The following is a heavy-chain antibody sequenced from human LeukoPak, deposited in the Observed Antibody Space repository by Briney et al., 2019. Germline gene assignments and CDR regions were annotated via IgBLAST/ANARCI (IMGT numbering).Heavy chain of an antibody. J-gene: IGHJ4*02. Sequence: GGSLRLSCAASGFTFSSYSTNWVRQAPGKGLEWVSSISSSSSYIYYADSVKGRFTISRDNAKNSLYLQMNSLRAEDMASYYCAKGPHGNGYYFDYWGQGTLVTVSS. D-gene: IGHD4-23*01. CDR3: AKGPHGNGYYFDY. CDR2: ISSSSSYI. V-gene: IGHV3-21*04. CDR1: GFTFSSYS.